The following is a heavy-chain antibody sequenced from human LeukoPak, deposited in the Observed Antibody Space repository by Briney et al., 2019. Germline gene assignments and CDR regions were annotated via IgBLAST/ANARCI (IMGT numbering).Heavy chain of an antibody. D-gene: IGHD3-22*01. Sequence: GASVKVSCKASGYTFTAYYMHWVRQAPGQGLEWMGWINPNSGGTNYAQKFQGRVTMTRDTSISTAYMELSRLRSDDTAVYYCARGGVPSYYDSSGYSDYWGQGTLATVSS. CDR3: ARGGVPSYYDSSGYSDY. V-gene: IGHV1-2*02. CDR2: INPNSGGT. J-gene: IGHJ4*02. CDR1: GYTFTAYY.